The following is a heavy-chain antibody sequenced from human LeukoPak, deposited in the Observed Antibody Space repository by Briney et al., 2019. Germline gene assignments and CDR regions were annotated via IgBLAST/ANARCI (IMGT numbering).Heavy chain of an antibody. D-gene: IGHD2-2*03. CDR2: IYYSGST. CDR1: GGSISSGGYY. CDR3: ARASPGYCSSTSCYAFDY. J-gene: IGHJ4*02. V-gene: IGHV4-31*03. Sequence: SQTLSLTCTVSGGSISSGGYYWSWVRQHPGKGLEWIGYIYYSGSTYYNPSLKSRVTISVDTSKNQFSLKLSSVTAADTAVYYCARASPGYCSSTSCYAFDYWGQGTLVTVSS.